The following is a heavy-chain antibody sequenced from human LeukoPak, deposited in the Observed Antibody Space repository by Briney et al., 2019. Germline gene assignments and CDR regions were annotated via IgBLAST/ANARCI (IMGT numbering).Heavy chain of an antibody. CDR2: INHSGST. V-gene: IGHV4-34*01. CDR1: GGSFSGYY. D-gene: IGHD5-12*01. Sequence: PSETLSLTCAVYGGSFSGYYWSWIRQPPGKGLEWIGEINHSGSTNYNPSLKSRVTISVGTSKNQFSLKLSSVTAADTAVYYCARENVDIVATIRVYYFDYWGQGTLVTVSS. J-gene: IGHJ4*02. CDR3: ARENVDIVATIRVYYFDY.